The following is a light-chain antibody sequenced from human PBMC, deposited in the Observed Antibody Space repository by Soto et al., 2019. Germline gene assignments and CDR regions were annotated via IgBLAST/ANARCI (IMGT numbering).Light chain of an antibody. CDR3: QQGNNFPFT. CDR1: RNVSSW. Sequence: DIQITQSPSSVSASVGDRVTVTCRTSRNVSSWLAWYQQTPGKAPKLMIHGASTLQRGVPSRFGGSGSGTEFSLTISSLQPEDFATYFCQQGNNFPFTFGPGT. CDR2: GAS. J-gene: IGKJ3*01. V-gene: IGKV1-12*01.